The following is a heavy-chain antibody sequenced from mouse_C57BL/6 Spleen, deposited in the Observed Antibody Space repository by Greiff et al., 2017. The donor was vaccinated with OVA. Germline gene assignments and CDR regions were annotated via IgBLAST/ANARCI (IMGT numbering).Heavy chain of an antibody. Sequence: EVQVVESGGGLVKPGGSLKLSCAASGFTFSSYTMSWVRQTPEKRLEWVATISGGGGNTYYPDSVKGRFTISRDNAKNTLYLQMSSLRSEDTALYYCAREDDGYFDYWGQGTTLTVSS. CDR2: ISGGGGNT. D-gene: IGHD2-3*01. J-gene: IGHJ2*01. CDR1: GFTFSSYT. V-gene: IGHV5-9*01. CDR3: AREDDGYFDY.